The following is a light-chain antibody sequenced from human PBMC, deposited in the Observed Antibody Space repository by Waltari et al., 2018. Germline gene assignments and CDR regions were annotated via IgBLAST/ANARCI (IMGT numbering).Light chain of an antibody. CDR1: QGISSY. CDR3: QQADRFPLT. V-gene: IGKV1-9*01. CDR2: AAS. Sequence: DIQLTQSPSFLSASVGDRVTITCRASQGISSYLAWYQQRPGTAPKLLISAASTLQSGVPSRFSGSGSGTEFTLTISSLQPEDFATYYCQQADRFPLTFGGGTKVEIK. J-gene: IGKJ4*01.